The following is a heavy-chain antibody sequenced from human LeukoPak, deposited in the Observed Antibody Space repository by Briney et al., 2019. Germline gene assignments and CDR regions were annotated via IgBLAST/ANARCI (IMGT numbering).Heavy chain of an antibody. V-gene: IGHV1-18*01. Sequence: ASVKVSCKASGYTFSTYGISWVRQAPGQGLEWMGWISVYNGDTKYEQKFQDRVTITTDTSTTTAFTELRSLRSDDTAVYYCARDQFDQVWGSHRPYFDYWGQGTLVTVSS. CDR3: ARDQFDQVWGSHRPYFDY. CDR2: ISVYNGDT. CDR1: GYTFSTYG. J-gene: IGHJ4*02. D-gene: IGHD3-16*02.